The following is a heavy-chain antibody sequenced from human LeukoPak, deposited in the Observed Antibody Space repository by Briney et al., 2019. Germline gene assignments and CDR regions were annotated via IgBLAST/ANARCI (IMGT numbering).Heavy chain of an antibody. CDR3: ARDSGLRAAAGTFDY. V-gene: IGHV4-38-2*02. CDR1: AFTFSSYG. Sequence: PGGSLRLSCAASAFTFSSYGMSWVRQAPGKGLEWIGSIYHSGSTYYNPSLKSRVTISVDTSKNQFSLKLSSVTAADTAVYYCARDSGLRAAAGTFDYWGQGTLVTVSS. J-gene: IGHJ4*02. D-gene: IGHD6-13*01. CDR2: IYHSGST.